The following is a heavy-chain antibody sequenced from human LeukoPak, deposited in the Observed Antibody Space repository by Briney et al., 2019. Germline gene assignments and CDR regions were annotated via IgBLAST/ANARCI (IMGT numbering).Heavy chain of an antibody. CDR3: AREGSGYDSRWFDP. J-gene: IGHJ5*02. CDR2: IYYSGST. CDR1: GGSISSYY. Sequence: SETLSLTCTVSGGSISSYYWSWIRQPPGKGLEWIGYIYYSGSTNYNPSLKSRVTISVDTSKNQFSLKLSSVTAADTAVYYCAREGSGYDSRWFDPWGQGTLVTVSS. D-gene: IGHD5-12*01. V-gene: IGHV4-59*01.